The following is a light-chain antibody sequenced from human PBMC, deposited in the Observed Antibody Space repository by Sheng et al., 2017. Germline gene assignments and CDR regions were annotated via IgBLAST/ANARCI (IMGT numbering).Light chain of an antibody. CDR2: KDT. Sequence: SYELTQPPSVSVSPGQTARITCSGDALANQYSYWYQQKSGQAPILVIYKDTERPSGIPERFSGSSSGTTVTLTIGGVQAEDEADYYCQSSVSSSSYLFGGGTKLTVL. V-gene: IGLV3-25*03. CDR1: ALANQY. CDR3: QSSVSSSSYL. J-gene: IGLJ3*02.